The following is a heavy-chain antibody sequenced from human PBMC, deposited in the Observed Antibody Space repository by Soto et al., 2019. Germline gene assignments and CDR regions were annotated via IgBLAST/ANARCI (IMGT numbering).Heavy chain of an antibody. V-gene: IGHV3-66*01. CDR3: ARDIAVAGIYYYGMDV. D-gene: IGHD6-19*01. Sequence: PGGSLRLSCAASGFTFSSYSMNWVRQAPGKGLEWVSVIYSGGSTYYADSVKGRFTISRDNSKNTLYLQMNSLRAEDTAVYYCARDIAVAGIYYYGMDVWGQGTTVTVSS. J-gene: IGHJ6*02. CDR1: GFTFSSYS. CDR2: IYSGGST.